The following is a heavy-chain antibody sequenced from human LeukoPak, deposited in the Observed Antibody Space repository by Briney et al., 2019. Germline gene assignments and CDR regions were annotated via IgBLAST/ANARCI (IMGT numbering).Heavy chain of an antibody. CDR3: ARYLPVEPDAFDI. Sequence: SETLSLTCTVSGGSISSYYWSWIRQPPGKGLEWIGYIYYSGSTNYNPSLKSRVTISVDTSKNQFSLELSSVTAADTAVYYCARYLPVEPDAFDIWGQGTMVTVSS. CDR2: IYYSGST. D-gene: IGHD1-1*01. CDR1: GGSISSYY. V-gene: IGHV4-59*08. J-gene: IGHJ3*02.